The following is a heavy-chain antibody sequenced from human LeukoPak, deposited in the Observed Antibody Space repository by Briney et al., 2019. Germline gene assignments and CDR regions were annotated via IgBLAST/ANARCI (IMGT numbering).Heavy chain of an antibody. CDR2: IRSKANSYAT. V-gene: IGHV3-73*01. CDR1: GFTFSGSA. D-gene: IGHD3-9*01. J-gene: IGHJ4*02. Sequence: GGSLRLSCAASGFTFSGSAMHWVRQASGKGLEWVGRIRSKANSYATAYAASVKGRFTISRDDSKNTAYLRMNSLKTEDTAVYYCTRSHYDILTGTDYWGQGTLVTVSS. CDR3: TRSHYDILTGTDY.